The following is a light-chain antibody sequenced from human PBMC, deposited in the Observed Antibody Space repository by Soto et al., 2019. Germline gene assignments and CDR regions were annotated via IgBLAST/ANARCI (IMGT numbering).Light chain of an antibody. V-gene: IGKV3-20*01. CDR2: GAS. J-gene: IGKJ2*01. Sequence: EIVLTQSPGTLSLSPGERATLSCRASQSVSSTYLAWYQHKPGQAPRLLIDGASSRATGIPDRFSGSGSGTDFTLTISRLEPEDFAVYYCQQYGSSPYNFGQGTKLEIK. CDR1: QSVSSTY. CDR3: QQYGSSPYN.